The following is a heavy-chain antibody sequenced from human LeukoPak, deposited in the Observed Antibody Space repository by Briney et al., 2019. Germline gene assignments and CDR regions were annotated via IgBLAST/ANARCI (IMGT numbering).Heavy chain of an antibody. Sequence: SETLSLTCTVSGGSFSTYYWSWIRQPPGKGLEWIGRIYTSGSTNYNPSLKSRVTISVDTSKNQFSLKLSSVTAADTAVYYCARGHRKQWLVRAAAFDYWGQGTLVTVSS. J-gene: IGHJ4*02. CDR2: IYTSGST. CDR1: GGSFSTYY. CDR3: ARGHRKQWLVRAAAFDY. D-gene: IGHD6-19*01. V-gene: IGHV4-4*07.